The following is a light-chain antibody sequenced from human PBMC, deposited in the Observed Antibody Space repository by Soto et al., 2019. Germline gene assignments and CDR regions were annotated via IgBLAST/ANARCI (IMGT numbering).Light chain of an antibody. V-gene: IGKV1-39*01. CDR3: QQSYSTTWT. CDR2: AAS. CDR1: QGISTY. Sequence: DIQMTQSPSSLSASVGDRVTITCRASQGISTYLNWYQQKPGKAPKLLIYAASSLQSGVPSRFSGSGSETDFTLTISSLQPEDFATYSCQQSYSTTWTFGQGTKMEIK. J-gene: IGKJ1*01.